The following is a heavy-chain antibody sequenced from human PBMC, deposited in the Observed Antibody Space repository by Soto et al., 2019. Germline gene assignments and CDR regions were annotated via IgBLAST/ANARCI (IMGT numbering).Heavy chain of an antibody. D-gene: IGHD5-12*01. J-gene: IGHJ4*02. CDR3: AHGIVPTMGAYYFDY. V-gene: IGHV2-5*02. CDR2: IYWGDDK. Sequence: QITLKESGPTLVKPTQTLTLTCTFSGFSVSTGGVGVGWIRQPPGKALEWLALIYWGDDKDYSPSLKNRLTTXXDXAXXQVGLTMTDQDPVDTATYYCAHGIVPTMGAYYFDYWGQGTLVTVSS. CDR1: GFSVSTGGVG.